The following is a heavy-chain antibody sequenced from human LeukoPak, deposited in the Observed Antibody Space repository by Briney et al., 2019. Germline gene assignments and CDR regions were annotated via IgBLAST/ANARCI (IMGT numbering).Heavy chain of an antibody. CDR3: AGWFGELLSPFAY. V-gene: IGHV4-38-2*01. CDR1: GYSISRGYY. Sequence: SETLSLTCAVSGYSISRGYYWGWIRQPPGKGLEWIGSIYHSGSTYYNPSLKSRVTISVDTSKNQFSLKVRSVTAADTAVYYCAGWFGELLSPFAYWGQGTLVTVSS. CDR2: IYHSGST. J-gene: IGHJ4*02. D-gene: IGHD3-10*01.